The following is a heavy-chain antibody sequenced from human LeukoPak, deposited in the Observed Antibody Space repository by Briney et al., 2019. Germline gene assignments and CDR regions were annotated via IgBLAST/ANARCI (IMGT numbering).Heavy chain of an antibody. CDR3: ARDTPGEESH. D-gene: IGHD2-2*01. CDR2: IKEDGSEK. Sequence: PGGSLRLSCAASGFTFSNYWMTWVRQAPGKGLEWVANIKEDGSEKYYVDSVKGRFTISRDNAKNSLYLQMNSLRGEDTAVYYCARDTPGEESHWGQGTLVTVSS. CDR1: GFTFSNYW. V-gene: IGHV3-7*01. J-gene: IGHJ4*02.